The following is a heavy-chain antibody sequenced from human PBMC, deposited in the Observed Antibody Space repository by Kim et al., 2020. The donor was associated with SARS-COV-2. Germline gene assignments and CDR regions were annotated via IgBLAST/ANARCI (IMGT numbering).Heavy chain of an antibody. CDR1: GGSISSSSYY. J-gene: IGHJ2*01. Sequence: SETLSLTCTVSGGSISSSSYYWGWIRQPPGKGLEWIGSIYYSGSTYYNPSLKSRVTISVDTSKNQFSLKLSSVTAADTAVYYCARQAGRITMIVVVQSWYFDLWGRGTLVTVSS. CDR2: IYYSGST. V-gene: IGHV4-39*01. CDR3: ARQAGRITMIVVVQSWYFDL. D-gene: IGHD3-22*01.